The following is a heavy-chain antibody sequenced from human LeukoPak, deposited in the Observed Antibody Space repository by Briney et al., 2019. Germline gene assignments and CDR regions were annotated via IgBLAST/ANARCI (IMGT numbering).Heavy chain of an antibody. V-gene: IGHV4-4*07. J-gene: IGHJ4*02. CDR1: GGSISSYY. CDR3: ARSNYDILTGYSLYFDY. CDR2: IYVSGST. D-gene: IGHD3-9*01. Sequence: PSETLSLTCTVSGGSISSYYWSWIRQPAGMGLEWIGRIYVSGSTNYNPSLKSRVTMSVDTSKNQFSLRLSSVTAADTAVYYCARSNYDILTGYSLYFDYWGQGTLVTVSS.